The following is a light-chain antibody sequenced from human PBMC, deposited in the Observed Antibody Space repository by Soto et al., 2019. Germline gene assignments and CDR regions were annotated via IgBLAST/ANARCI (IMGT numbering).Light chain of an antibody. Sequence: DIQLTQSPSFLSASVGDRVTITCRASQGISSYLAWYQQKPGKAPKLLIYAASTLQSGVPSRFSGSASGTELTLTNRSLQPEDFATYYCQQLNSYPPWTFGQRTKVEIK. J-gene: IGKJ1*01. V-gene: IGKV1-9*01. CDR1: QGISSY. CDR3: QQLNSYPPWT. CDR2: AAS.